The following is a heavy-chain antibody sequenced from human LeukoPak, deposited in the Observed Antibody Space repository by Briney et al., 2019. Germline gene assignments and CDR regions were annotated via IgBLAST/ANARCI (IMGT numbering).Heavy chain of an antibody. CDR1: GFTVSNNY. CDR3: AKEPQTVVGATDDY. Sequence: GGSLRLSCAVSGFTVSNNYMSWVRRAPGKGLEWVSVIFTGGSTYYADSVKGRFTISKDNSKNTLYLQMNSLRAEDTAVYYCAKEPQTVVGATDDYWGQGTLVTVSS. D-gene: IGHD1-26*01. J-gene: IGHJ4*02. CDR2: IFTGGST. V-gene: IGHV3-53*01.